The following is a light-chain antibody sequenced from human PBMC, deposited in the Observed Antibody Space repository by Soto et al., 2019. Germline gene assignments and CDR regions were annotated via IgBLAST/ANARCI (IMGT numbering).Light chain of an antibody. J-gene: IGKJ1*01. CDR2: GAS. Sequence: EIVLTQSPGTLSLSPGERATLSCRASQTIKSTSLAWYQQRPGQAPSLLIYGASSRATGIPDKFSGSGSGTDFTLTINRLEPEDSAVYYCQQYGSSPRTFGQGTKVEI. CDR3: QQYGSSPRT. V-gene: IGKV3-20*01. CDR1: QTIKSTS.